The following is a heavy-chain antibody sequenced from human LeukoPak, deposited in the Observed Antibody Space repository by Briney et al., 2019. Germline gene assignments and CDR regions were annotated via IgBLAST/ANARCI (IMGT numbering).Heavy chain of an antibody. J-gene: IGHJ4*02. Sequence: GESLKISCKTSGYNFPNYWIGWVRQMPGKGLEWMGIIHPSGSDTRYSPSFHGQVTISADNSISTAYLQWSSLKASDTAMYYCARQRFSTFDYWGQGTLVTVSS. V-gene: IGHV5-51*01. CDR2: IHPSGSDT. CDR3: ARQRFSTFDY. CDR1: GYNFPNYW.